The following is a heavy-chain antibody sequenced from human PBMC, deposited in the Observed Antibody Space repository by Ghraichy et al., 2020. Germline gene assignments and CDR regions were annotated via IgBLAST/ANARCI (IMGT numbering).Heavy chain of an antibody. V-gene: IGHV1-69*13. CDR1: GGTFSSYA. CDR2: IIPIFGTA. D-gene: IGHD1-20*01. Sequence: SVKVSCKASGGTFSSYAISWVRQAPGQGLEWMGGIIPIFGTANYAQKFQGRVTITADESTSTAYMELSSLRSEDTAVYYCARGRITGTTDYYYGMDVWGQGTTVTVSS. CDR3: ARGRITGTTDYYYGMDV. J-gene: IGHJ6*02.